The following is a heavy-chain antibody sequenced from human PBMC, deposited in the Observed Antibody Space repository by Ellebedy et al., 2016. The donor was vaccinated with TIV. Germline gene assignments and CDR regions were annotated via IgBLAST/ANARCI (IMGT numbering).Heavy chain of an antibody. CDR2: ISSSSYI. J-gene: IGHJ6*02. V-gene: IGHV3-21*04. CDR1: GFTFSSYW. CDR3: ARQASIVYGMDV. D-gene: IGHD6-6*01. Sequence: GESLKISCAPSGFTFSSYWMSWVRQAPGKGLEWVSSISSSSYIYYADSVKGRFTISRDNAKNSLYLQMNSLRAEDTAVYYCARQASIVYGMDVWGQGTTVTVS.